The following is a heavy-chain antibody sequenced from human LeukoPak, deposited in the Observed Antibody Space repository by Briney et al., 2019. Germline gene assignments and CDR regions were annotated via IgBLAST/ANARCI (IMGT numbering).Heavy chain of an antibody. CDR1: GFTFGSYS. V-gene: IGHV3-48*01. CDR3: ARDIDSGSYWDYFDY. CDR2: ISSSSSTI. Sequence: GGSLRLSCAASGFTFGSYSMNWVRQAPGKGLEWVSYISSSSSTIYYADSVKGRFTISRDNAKNSLYLQMNSLRAEDTAVYYCARDIDSGSYWDYFDYWGQGTLVTVSS. J-gene: IGHJ4*02. D-gene: IGHD1-26*01.